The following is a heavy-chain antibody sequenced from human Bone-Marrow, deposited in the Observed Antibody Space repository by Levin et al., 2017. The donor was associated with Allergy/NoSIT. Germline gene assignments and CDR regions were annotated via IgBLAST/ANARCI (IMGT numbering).Heavy chain of an antibody. V-gene: IGHV3-48*02. CDR2: ITSSGDST. Sequence: GGSLRLSCVASGFTFRHYTMNWVRQAPGKGLEWVSCITSSGDSTYYADSVKGRFPISRDNAKNSLYLQLNRLRDEDTARYYCARDPARGYYDSSGYSGDHWGQGTLVTVSS. CDR3: ARDPARGYYDSSGYSGDH. CDR1: GFTFRHYT. D-gene: IGHD3-22*01. J-gene: IGHJ4*02.